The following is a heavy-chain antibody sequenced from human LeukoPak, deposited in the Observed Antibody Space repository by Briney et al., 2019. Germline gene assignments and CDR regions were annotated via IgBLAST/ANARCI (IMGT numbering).Heavy chain of an antibody. D-gene: IGHD5-24*01. V-gene: IGHV3-30*02. CDR2: IRYDGSNK. CDR1: GFTFSSYG. J-gene: IGHJ6*03. CDR3: ARGEMATILDYYYYMDV. Sequence: QPGGSLRLSCAAPGFTFSSYGMHWVRQAPGKGLEWVAFIRYDGSNKYYADSVKGRFTISRDNSKNTLYLQMNSLRAEDTAVYYCARGEMATILDYYYYMDVWGKGTTVTVSS.